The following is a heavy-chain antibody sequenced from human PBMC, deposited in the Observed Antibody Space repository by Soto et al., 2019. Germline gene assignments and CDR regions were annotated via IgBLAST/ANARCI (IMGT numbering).Heavy chain of an antibody. J-gene: IGHJ6*02. Sequence: FYVDSVKGRFTISRDNAKNSLYLQMNSLRAEDTAVYYCARDIILVVVTAIPYGMDVWGQGTTVTVSS. CDR3: ARDIILVVVTAIPYGMDV. V-gene: IGHV3-7*01. D-gene: IGHD2-21*02.